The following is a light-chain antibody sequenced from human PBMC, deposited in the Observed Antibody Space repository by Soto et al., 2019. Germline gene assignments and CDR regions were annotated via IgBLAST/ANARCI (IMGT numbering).Light chain of an antibody. CDR3: LKGTHRSPM. CDR2: TVS. V-gene: IGKV2-30*01. Sequence: DVVMTQSPLSLPVTLGQTASISCWSSQSLVYSDGNAYLNWFQQRPGQSPRRLIHTVSNRDPGVPDKFSSSGSGPHFTLKISSVEAEDVGVCYCLKGTHRSPMFGQGTKVEI. CDR1: QSLVYSDGNAY. J-gene: IGKJ1*01.